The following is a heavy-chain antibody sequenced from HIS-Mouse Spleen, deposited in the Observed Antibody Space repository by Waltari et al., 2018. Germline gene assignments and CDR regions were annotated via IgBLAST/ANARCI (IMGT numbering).Heavy chain of an antibody. J-gene: IGHJ2*01. CDR2: IYYSGST. CDR1: GGSISTSSYY. CDR3: AREIPYSSSWYDWYFDL. D-gene: IGHD6-13*01. V-gene: IGHV4-39*07. Sequence: QRQLQESGPGLVKPSQTLSLACTVSGGSISTSSYYWGWSRQPPGKGLEWIGRIYYSGSTYYNPSLKSRVTISVDTSKNQFSLKLSSVTAADTAVYYCAREIPYSSSWYDWYFDLWGRGTLVTVSS.